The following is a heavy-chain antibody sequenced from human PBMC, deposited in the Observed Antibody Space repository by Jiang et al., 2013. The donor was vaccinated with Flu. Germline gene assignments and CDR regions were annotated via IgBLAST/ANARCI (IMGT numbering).Heavy chain of an antibody. CDR3: ARDYLNYGSETWDY. CDR1: GFTFSSYA. CDR2: ISYDGSNK. Sequence: RLSCAASGFTFSSYAMHWVRQAPGKGLEWVAVISYDGSNKYYADSVKGRFTISRDNSKNTLYLQMNSLRAEDTAVYYCARDYLNYGSETWDYWGQGTLVTVSS. D-gene: IGHD3-10*01. V-gene: IGHV3-30-3*01. J-gene: IGHJ4*02.